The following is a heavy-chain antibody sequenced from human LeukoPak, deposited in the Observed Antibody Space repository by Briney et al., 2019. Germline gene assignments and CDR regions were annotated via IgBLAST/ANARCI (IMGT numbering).Heavy chain of an antibody. V-gene: IGHV6-1*01. J-gene: IGHJ4*02. Sequence: SQTLSLTCAISGDSVSSSSAAWSWIRQSPSRGLEWLGRTYYRSKWYNDSAVSVKSRITISPDTSKNQFSLQLNSMTPGDTAVYYCAREGSEGYLFDYWGQGTLVTVSS. CDR1: GDSVSSSSAA. D-gene: IGHD5-18*01. CDR3: AREGSEGYLFDY. CDR2: TYYRSKWYN.